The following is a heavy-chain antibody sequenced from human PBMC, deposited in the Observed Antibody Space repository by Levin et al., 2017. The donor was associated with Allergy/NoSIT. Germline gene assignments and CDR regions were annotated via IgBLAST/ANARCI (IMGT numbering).Heavy chain of an antibody. CDR3: SLLKTGKGIMGPTGLWLDP. Sequence: SETLSLTCTVSGDSISNGDYYWIWVRQQPGKGLEWIGHIYYSGATYYNPPLMIRVSMSKDTTKNQFSLKLTSVTAPDTSVYYCSLLKTGKGIMGPTGLWLDPWGQGILVTFAS. J-gene: IGHJ5*02. CDR1: GDSISNGDYY. CDR2: IYYSGAT. V-gene: IGHV4-30-4*03. D-gene: IGHD1-26*01.